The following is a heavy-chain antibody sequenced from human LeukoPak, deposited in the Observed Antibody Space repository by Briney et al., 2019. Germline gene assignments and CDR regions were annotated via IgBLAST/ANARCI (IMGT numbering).Heavy chain of an antibody. D-gene: IGHD5-24*01. J-gene: IGHJ4*02. CDR2: IYYSGST. Sequence: ECIGSIYYSGSTYYNPSLKSRVTISVDTSKNQFSLKLSSVTAADTAVYYCARTKMEIDYWGQGTLVTVSS. CDR3: ARTKMEIDY. V-gene: IGHV4-39*01.